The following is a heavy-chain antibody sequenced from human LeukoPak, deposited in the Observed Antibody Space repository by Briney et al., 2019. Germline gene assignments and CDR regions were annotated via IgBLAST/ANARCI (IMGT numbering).Heavy chain of an antibody. V-gene: IGHV4-4*02. D-gene: IGHD1-26*01. Sequence: SGTLSLTCAVSGGSISSSNWWSWVRQPPGKGLEWIGEINHSGSTNYNPSLKSRVTISVDTSKNQFSLKLSSVTAADTAVYYCARRLRWDLTISGTSNFDYWGQGSLVTVSS. CDR3: ARRLRWDLTISGTSNFDY. CDR1: GGSISSSNW. J-gene: IGHJ4*02. CDR2: INHSGST.